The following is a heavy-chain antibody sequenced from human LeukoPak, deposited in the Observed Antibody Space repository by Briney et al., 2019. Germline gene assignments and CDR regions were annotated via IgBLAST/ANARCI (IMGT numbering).Heavy chain of an antibody. D-gene: IGHD4/OR15-4a*01. CDR1: GFTFSSYA. J-gene: IGHJ4*02. Sequence: GGSLRLSRAASGFTFSSYAMSWVRQAPGRGLEWVSGMSGNGVRTFYADSVRGRFTISRDNSENALYLQMNSLRAEDTAIYYCARDRMGLTSLGRSALDSWGQGILVIVSS. CDR3: ARDRMGLTSLGRSALDS. V-gene: IGHV3-23*01. CDR2: MSGNGVRT.